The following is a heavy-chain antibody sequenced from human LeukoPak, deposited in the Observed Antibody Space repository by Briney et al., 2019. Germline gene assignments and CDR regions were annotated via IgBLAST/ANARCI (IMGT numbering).Heavy chain of an antibody. J-gene: IGHJ4*02. D-gene: IGHD3-9*01. Sequence: PGGSLRLSCAASGFTVSSNYMSWVRQAPGKGLEWVSVIYSGGSTYYADSVKGRFTISRHNSKNTLYLQMNSLRAEDTAVYYCARGKSSLRYFDSLWRVGHYYFDYWGQGTLVTVSS. CDR3: ARGKSSLRYFDSLWRVGHYYFDY. CDR1: GFTVSSNY. V-gene: IGHV3-53*04. CDR2: IYSGGST.